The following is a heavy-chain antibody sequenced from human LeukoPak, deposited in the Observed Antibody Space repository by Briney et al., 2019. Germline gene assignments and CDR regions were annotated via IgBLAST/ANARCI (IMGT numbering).Heavy chain of an antibody. CDR3: AAVPGDNYYYYYMHV. CDR1: GYTFTSYG. CDR2: ISAYNGNT. J-gene: IGHJ6*03. Sequence: ASVKVSCKASGYTFTSYGISWVRQAPGQGLEWMGWISAYNGNTNYAQKLQGRVTMTTDTSTSTAYMELSSLTSEDTAVYYCAAVPGDNYYYYYMHVWGKGTTVTVSS. D-gene: IGHD3-16*01. V-gene: IGHV1-18*01.